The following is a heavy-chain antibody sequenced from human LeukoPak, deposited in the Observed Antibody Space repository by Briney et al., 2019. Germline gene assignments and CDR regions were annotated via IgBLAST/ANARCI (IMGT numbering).Heavy chain of an antibody. D-gene: IGHD2-2*01. CDR2: INPNSGGT. J-gene: IGHJ4*02. CDR3: AKGGNYCSSTSCYFVY. Sequence: ASVKVSCKASGYTFSGYYMHWVRQAPGQGLEWMGWINPNSGGTYYAQKFQGRVTMTRDTSISTAYMELSRLRSDDTAVYYCAKGGNYCSSTSCYFVYWGQGTLVTVSS. CDR1: GYTFSGYY. V-gene: IGHV1-2*02.